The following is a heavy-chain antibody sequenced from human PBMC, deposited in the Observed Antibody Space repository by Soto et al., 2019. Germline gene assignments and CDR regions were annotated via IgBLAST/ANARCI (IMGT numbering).Heavy chain of an antibody. V-gene: IGHV3-21*01. Sequence: GGSLRLSCAASGFTFSSYSMNWVRQAPGKGLEWVSSISSSSSYIYYADSVKGRFTISRDNSKNTLYLQMNSLRAEDTAVYYCARDKGLYYYDSSGYSWGQGTLVTVSS. J-gene: IGHJ5*02. D-gene: IGHD3-22*01. CDR3: ARDKGLYYYDSSGYS. CDR2: ISSSSSYI. CDR1: GFTFSSYS.